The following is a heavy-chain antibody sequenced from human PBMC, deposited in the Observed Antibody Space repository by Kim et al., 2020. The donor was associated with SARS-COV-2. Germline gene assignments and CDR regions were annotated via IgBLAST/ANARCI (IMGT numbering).Heavy chain of an antibody. J-gene: IGHJ4*02. V-gene: IGHV4-39*07. CDR2: IYYSGST. CDR3: AREGGGAYNSGWYIHDY. CDR1: GGSISSSSYY. D-gene: IGHD6-19*01. Sequence: SETLSLTCTVSGGSISSSSYYWGWIRQPPGKGLEWIGSIYYSGSTYYNPSLKSRVTISVDTSKNQFSLKLSSVTAADTAVYYCAREGGGAYNSGWYIHDYWGQGTLVTVSS.